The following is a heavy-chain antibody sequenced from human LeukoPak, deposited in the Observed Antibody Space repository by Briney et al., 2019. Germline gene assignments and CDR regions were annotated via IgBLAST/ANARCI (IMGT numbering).Heavy chain of an antibody. Sequence: GGALRLSCAASGFTFRDYWMTWVRQAPGKGLEWLANIRQDGGEAFYVDSVKGRFTISRDNAKNSLYLQMSSLRDEDTAVYYCASLRSSYWGQGTLVTVSS. CDR2: IRQDGGEA. CDR3: ASLRSSY. CDR1: GFTFRDYW. V-gene: IGHV3-7*01. J-gene: IGHJ4*02.